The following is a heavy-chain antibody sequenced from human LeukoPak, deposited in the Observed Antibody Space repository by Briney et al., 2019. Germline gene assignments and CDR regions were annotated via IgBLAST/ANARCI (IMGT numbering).Heavy chain of an antibody. CDR2: ISAYNGNT. J-gene: IGHJ4*02. CDR3: ARWGGYSSGWYSSRGMNFDY. CDR1: GYTFTGYY. D-gene: IGHD6-19*01. V-gene: IGHV1-18*04. Sequence: ASVKVSCKASGYTFTGYYMHWVRQAPGQGLEWMGWISAYNGNTNYAQKLQGRVTMTTDTSTSTAYMELRSLRSDDTAVYYCARWGGYSSGWYSSRGMNFDYWGQGTLVTVSS.